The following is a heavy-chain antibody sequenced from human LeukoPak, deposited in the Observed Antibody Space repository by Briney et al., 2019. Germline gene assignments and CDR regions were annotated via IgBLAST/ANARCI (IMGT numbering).Heavy chain of an antibody. D-gene: IGHD6-6*01. V-gene: IGHV4-34*01. CDR2: INHSGGT. J-gene: IGHJ5*02. CDR1: GGSLIGYD. Sequence: SETLSLTCAVYGGSLIGYDWTWIRHPPGKGLEWIAEINHSGGTNYNPSLKSRVTISVDTSKNQFSLKLSSVTAADTAVYYCASLARGGNWFDPWGQGTLVTVSS. CDR3: ASLARGGNWFDP.